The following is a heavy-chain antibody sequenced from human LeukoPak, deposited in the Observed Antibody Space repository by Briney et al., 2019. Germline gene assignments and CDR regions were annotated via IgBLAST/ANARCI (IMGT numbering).Heavy chain of an antibody. J-gene: IGHJ4*02. CDR1: GYTFTSYG. CDR3: ARVYYYDSSGYSMDFDY. V-gene: IGHV1-18*04. CDR2: ISAYNDNT. D-gene: IGHD3-22*01. Sequence: GASVKVSCKASGYTFTSYGISWVRQAPGQRLEWLGWISAYNDNTNYAQKPQGRVTMTTDTSTSTAYMELRSLRSDDTAVYYCARVYYYDSSGYSMDFDYWGQGTLVTVSS.